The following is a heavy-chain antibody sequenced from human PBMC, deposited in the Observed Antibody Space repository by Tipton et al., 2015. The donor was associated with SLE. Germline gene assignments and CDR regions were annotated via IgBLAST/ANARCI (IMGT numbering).Heavy chain of an antibody. CDR1: GDSISNVGYY. V-gene: IGHV4-31*03. CDR3: AREGDSSANFYYYGVNV. Sequence: TLSLTCTVSGDSISNVGYYWSWIRQHPGKGLEWIGCIYYSGSTDYYDPSLESRVSISIDTSKNEFSLKLSSVTAADTAVHYCAREGDSSANFYYYGVNVWGQGTTVTVSS. J-gene: IGHJ6*02. CDR2: IYYSGSTD. D-gene: IGHD2-21*01.